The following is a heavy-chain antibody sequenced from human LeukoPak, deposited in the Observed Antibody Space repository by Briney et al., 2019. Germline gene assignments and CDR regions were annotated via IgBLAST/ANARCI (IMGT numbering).Heavy chain of an antibody. CDR2: IYVTGST. CDR1: GGSITSYY. Sequence: SETLSLTCTVSGGSITSYYWSWIRQPAGKGLEWIGRIYVTGSTDYNPSLENRVMMSVDTSKNQFSLKLSSMTAADTAVYYCAREGSMTARPFVSIDYWGQGTLVTVSS. D-gene: IGHD6-6*01. J-gene: IGHJ4*02. V-gene: IGHV4-4*07. CDR3: AREGSMTARPFVSIDY.